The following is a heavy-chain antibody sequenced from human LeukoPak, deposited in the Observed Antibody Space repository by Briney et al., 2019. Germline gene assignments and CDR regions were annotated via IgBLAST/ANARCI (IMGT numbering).Heavy chain of an antibody. CDR1: GGSISSYY. CDR3: ASGTGKTPYYYYMDV. D-gene: IGHD2-8*02. Sequence: SETLSLTCTVSGGSISSYYWSWIRQPPGKGLEWIGYIYYSGSTNYNPSLKSRVTISVDTSKNQFSLKLSSVTAADTAVYYCASGTGKTPYYYYMDVWGKGTTVTVSS. CDR2: IYYSGST. J-gene: IGHJ6*03. V-gene: IGHV4-59*01.